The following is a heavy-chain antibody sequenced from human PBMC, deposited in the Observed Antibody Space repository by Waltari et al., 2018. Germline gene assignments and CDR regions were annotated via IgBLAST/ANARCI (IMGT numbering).Heavy chain of an antibody. Sequence: QVQLQESGPGLVKPSQTLSPTCPVSGPSLTPADPYWSWIRQPPGKGLEWIGYIYYSGGTDYNPSLRSRVTISLDTSKNQFSLKLTSVTAADTAVYYCAREPTVTTRGSLDWGQGTLVTVSS. CDR1: GPSLTPADPY. V-gene: IGHV4-30-4*08. J-gene: IGHJ4*02. CDR3: AREPTVTTRGSLD. D-gene: IGHD4-17*01. CDR2: IYYSGGT.